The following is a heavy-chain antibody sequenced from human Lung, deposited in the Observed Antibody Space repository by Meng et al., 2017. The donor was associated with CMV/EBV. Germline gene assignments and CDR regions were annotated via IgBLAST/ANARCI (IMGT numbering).Heavy chain of an antibody. V-gene: IGHV4-39*01. CDR2: IYYSGST. CDR1: GCSISSSSYY. CDR3: ARQVKGDNDFWNDYYPDIEY. J-gene: IGHJ4*02. Sequence: SXTLSLXCTVSGCSISSSSYYWGWIRQPPGKGLEWIGSIYYSGSTYYNPSLKSRVSISVDTSKNQFSVKLNSVTAADTAVYFCARQVKGDNDFWNDYYPDIEYXGQGXLVTVSS. D-gene: IGHD3-3*01.